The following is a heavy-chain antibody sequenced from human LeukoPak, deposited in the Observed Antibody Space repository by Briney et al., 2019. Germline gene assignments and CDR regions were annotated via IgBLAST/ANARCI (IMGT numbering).Heavy chain of an antibody. J-gene: IGHJ2*01. CDR2: INHSGST. D-gene: IGHD3-22*01. Sequence: SETLSLTCAVYGGSFSGYYWSWIRQPPGKGLEWIGEINHSGSTNYNPSLKSRVTISVDTSKNQFSLKLSSVTAADTAVYYCATRPLGRYFYDSSGYYYFDLWGRGTLVTVSS. CDR3: ATRPLGRYFYDSSGYYYFDL. V-gene: IGHV4-34*01. CDR1: GGSFSGYY.